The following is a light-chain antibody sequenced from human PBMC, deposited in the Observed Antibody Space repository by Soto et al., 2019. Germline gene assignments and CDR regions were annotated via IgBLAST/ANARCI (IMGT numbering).Light chain of an antibody. CDR3: QVWDISSVHYV. V-gene: IGLV3-21*02. J-gene: IGLJ1*01. Sequence: SYELTQPPSVSVAPGQTARITCGGNNIESKSVHWYQQRPGQAPVLVVHDDSDRPSGIPERISGSNSGNTATLTISRVEAGDEAEYYCQVWDISSVHYVFGTGTKLTVL. CDR2: DDS. CDR1: NIESKS.